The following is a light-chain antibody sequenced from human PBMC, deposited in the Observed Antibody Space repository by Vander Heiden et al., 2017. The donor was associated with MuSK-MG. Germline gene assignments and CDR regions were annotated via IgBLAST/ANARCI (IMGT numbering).Light chain of an antibody. CDR2: NNN. CDR1: SSNIGAGYD. J-gene: IGLJ1*01. Sequence: QSVLTPPPSVSGAPGQRVTISCTGSSSNIGAGYDVHWYQQLPGTAPKLLIYNNNNRPSGVPDRFSGSKSGTSASLAITGLQAEDEADYYCQSYDSSLSLYVFGTGTKVTVL. CDR3: QSYDSSLSLYV. V-gene: IGLV1-40*01.